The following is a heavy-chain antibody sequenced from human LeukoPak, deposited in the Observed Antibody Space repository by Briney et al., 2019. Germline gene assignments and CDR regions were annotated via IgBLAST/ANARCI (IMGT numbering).Heavy chain of an antibody. J-gene: IGHJ6*03. D-gene: IGHD5-18*01. CDR2: ISSSSSYI. V-gene: IGHV3-21*01. CDR3: ARYRLLWLRSLYYYYMDV. Sequence: PGGSLRLSCAASGFTFSSYSMNWVRQAPGKGLEWVSSISSSSSYIYYADSVKGRFTISRDNAKNSLYLQMNSLRAEDTAVYYCARYRLLWLRSLYYYYMDVWGKGTTVTVSS. CDR1: GFTFSSYS.